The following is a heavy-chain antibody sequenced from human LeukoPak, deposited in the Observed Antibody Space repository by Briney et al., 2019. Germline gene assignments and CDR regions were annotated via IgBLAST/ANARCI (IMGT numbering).Heavy chain of an antibody. D-gene: IGHD3-22*01. CDR3: ARDYYDSSGYLFYYYYMDV. CDR2: INPKSGGT. CDR1: GYKFSDYY. V-gene: IGHV1-2*02. Sequence: ASVKVSCKASGYKFSDYYLHWVRQAPGQGLEWMGWINPKSGGTKYAQKFQGRVTMTRDTSISTAYMELSRLRSDDTAVYYCARDYYDSSGYLFYYYYMDVWGKGTTVTISS. J-gene: IGHJ6*03.